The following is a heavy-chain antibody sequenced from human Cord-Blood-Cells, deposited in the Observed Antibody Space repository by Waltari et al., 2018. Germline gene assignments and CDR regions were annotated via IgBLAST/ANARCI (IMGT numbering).Heavy chain of an antibody. J-gene: IGHJ6*02. Sequence: QVQLVQSGAEVKKPGASVKVSCKASGYPFTGYYMHWLRTAPGQGLEWMGWINPNSGGPNYAQKFQGRVTMTRDTSISTAYMELSRLRSDDTAVYYCAGEYSSSYDYYYGMDVWGLGTTVTVSS. V-gene: IGHV1-2*02. CDR3: AGEYSSSYDYYYGMDV. D-gene: IGHD6-6*01. CDR1: GYPFTGYY. CDR2: INPNSGGP.